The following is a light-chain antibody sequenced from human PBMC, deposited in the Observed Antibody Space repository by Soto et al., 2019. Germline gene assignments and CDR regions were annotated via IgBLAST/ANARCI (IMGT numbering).Light chain of an antibody. CDR2: VNSDGSH. V-gene: IGLV4-69*01. CDR3: QTWGTGIQV. J-gene: IGLJ2*01. CDR1: SGHSSYA. Sequence: QSVLTQSPSASASLGASVKLTCTLISGHSSYAIAWHQQQPEKGPRYLMKVNSDGSHSKGDGIPDRFSGSSSGAERYLTISSLQSEDEADYYCQTWGTGIQVFGGGTKLTVL.